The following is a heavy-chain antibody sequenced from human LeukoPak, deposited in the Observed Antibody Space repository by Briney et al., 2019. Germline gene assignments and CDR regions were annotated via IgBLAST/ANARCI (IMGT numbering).Heavy chain of an antibody. V-gene: IGHV3-48*04. CDR3: AELGITMIGGV. CDR2: ISSSGSTI. J-gene: IGHJ6*04. Sequence: GGSLRLSCAASGFTFSSYSMNWVRQAPGKGLEGVSYISSSGSTIYYADSVKGRFTISRDNAKNSLYLQMNSLRAEDTAVYYCAELGITMIGGVWGKGTTVTISS. D-gene: IGHD3-10*02. CDR1: GFTFSSYS.